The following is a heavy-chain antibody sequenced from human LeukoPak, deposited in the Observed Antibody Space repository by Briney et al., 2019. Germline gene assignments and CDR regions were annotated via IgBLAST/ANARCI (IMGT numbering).Heavy chain of an antibody. CDR3: ARGVRVVQFDY. D-gene: IGHD3-3*01. V-gene: IGHV4-39*07. J-gene: IGHJ4*02. CDR2: LYRTGDT. Sequence: KPSETLSLTCTVSGDSISSSNYYWGWIRQPPGKGLEWIGSLYRTGDTYYNPSLKSRVTISGDTSKNQFSLKLSSVTAADTAVYYCARGVRVVQFDYWGQGTLVTVSS. CDR1: GDSISSSNYY.